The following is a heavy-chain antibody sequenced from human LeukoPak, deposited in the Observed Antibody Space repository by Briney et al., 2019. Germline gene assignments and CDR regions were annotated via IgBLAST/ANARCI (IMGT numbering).Heavy chain of an antibody. V-gene: IGHV3-7*01. CDR1: GFTFSSYW. CDR3: ARDFFSRGVINYYYYMDV. Sequence: PGGSLRLSCAASGFTFSSYWMSWVRQVPGKGLEWVANIKQDGSEKYYVDSVKGRFTISRDNAKNSLYLQMNSLRAEDTAVYYCARDFFSRGVINYYYYMDVWGKGTTVTISS. J-gene: IGHJ6*03. D-gene: IGHD3-10*01. CDR2: IKQDGSEK.